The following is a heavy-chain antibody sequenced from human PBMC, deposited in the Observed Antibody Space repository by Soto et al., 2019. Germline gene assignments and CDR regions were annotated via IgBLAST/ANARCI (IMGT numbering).Heavy chain of an antibody. CDR1: GFTFSSYA. D-gene: IGHD6-19*01. Sequence: GGSLRLSCAASGFTFSSYAMSWVRQAPGKGLEWVSGISGSGDSTYYADSVKGRFTISRDNSKETVYLQMNSLRAEDTAVYYCAKGVPGIAVAGTGYFQHWGPGTRVTVSS. CDR2: ISGSGDST. J-gene: IGHJ1*01. CDR3: AKGVPGIAVAGTGYFQH. V-gene: IGHV3-23*01.